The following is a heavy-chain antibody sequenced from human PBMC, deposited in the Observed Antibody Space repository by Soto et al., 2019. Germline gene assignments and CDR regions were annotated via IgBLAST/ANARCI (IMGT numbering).Heavy chain of an antibody. CDR2: IYYSGST. Sequence: SETLSLTCTVSGGSISSSSYYWGWIRQPPGKGLEWIGSIYYSGSTYYNQSLKCRVTLSVDTSKNLFSLKLISLTAADTAVYYCAGRGVINYYGMDVWGQGTTVT. J-gene: IGHJ6*02. CDR3: AGRGVINYYGMDV. D-gene: IGHD3-10*01. CDR1: GGSISSSSYY. V-gene: IGHV4-39*01.